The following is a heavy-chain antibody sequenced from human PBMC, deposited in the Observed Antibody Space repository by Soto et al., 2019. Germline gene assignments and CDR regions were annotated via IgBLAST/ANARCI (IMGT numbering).Heavy chain of an antibody. J-gene: IGHJ5*02. V-gene: IGHV3-7*01. CDR1: GFTFSNYW. CDR3: ARDRNGSGFSWFDP. Sequence: GGSLRLSCAASGFTFSNYWMSWVRQAPGKGLEWVANIKEDGSEKSYVDSVKGRFAISRDNAKNSLHLQMDSLRAEDTAVYYCARDRNGSGFSWFDPWGQGTLVTVSS. D-gene: IGHD3-10*01. CDR2: IKEDGSEK.